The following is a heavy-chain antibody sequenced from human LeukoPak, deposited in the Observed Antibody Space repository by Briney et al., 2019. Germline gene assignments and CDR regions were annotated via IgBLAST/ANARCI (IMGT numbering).Heavy chain of an antibody. CDR2: INPNSGGT. D-gene: IGHD3-22*01. CDR1: GYSFTGYD. J-gene: IGHJ4*02. CDR3: ARDGGYYDSSGYYFDY. V-gene: IGHV1-2*06. Sequence: ASVKVSCKASGYSFTGYDMHWLRQAPGQGLEWMGRINPNSGGTNYAQKFQGRVTMTRDTSISTAYMELSGLKSDDTAVYYCARDGGYYDSSGYYFDYWGQGTLVTVSS.